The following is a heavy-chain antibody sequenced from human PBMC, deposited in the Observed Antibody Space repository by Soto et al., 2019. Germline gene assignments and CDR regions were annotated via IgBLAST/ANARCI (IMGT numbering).Heavy chain of an antibody. V-gene: IGHV3-21*01. J-gene: IGHJ2*01. D-gene: IGHD3-10*01. CDR1: GFTFSAYT. CDR2: ISKSSRNI. CDR3: ARVIGEEAVPRGWSSDL. Sequence: EVQLVQSGGGLVKPGGSLRLSCAASGFTFSAYTMNWVRQVPGKGLEWVSSISKSSRNIYFADSVKGRFTISRDNVQNSLYPQMNALRADDPAVYYCARVIGEEAVPRGWSSDLWGRGTLVSVSS.